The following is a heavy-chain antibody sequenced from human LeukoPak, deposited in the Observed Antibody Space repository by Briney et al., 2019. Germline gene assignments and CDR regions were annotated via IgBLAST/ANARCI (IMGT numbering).Heavy chain of an antibody. V-gene: IGHV4-39*07. J-gene: IGHJ4*02. CDR3: ARGYYDFWSGYPTNFDY. Sequence: PSETLSLTCTVSGGSISSSSYYWGWIRQPPGKGLEWIGSIYHSGSTYYNPSLKSRVTISVDTSKNQFSLKLSSVTAADTAVYYCARGYYDFWSGYPTNFDYWGQGTLVTVSS. CDR2: IYHSGST. D-gene: IGHD3-3*01. CDR1: GGSISSSSYY.